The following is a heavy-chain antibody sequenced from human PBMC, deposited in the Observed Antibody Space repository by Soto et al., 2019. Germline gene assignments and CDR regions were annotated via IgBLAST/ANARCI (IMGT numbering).Heavy chain of an antibody. CDR3: TTDGGVTIFGVVSGYYFDY. V-gene: IGHV3-15*01. CDR1: GFTFSNAW. J-gene: IGHJ4*02. Sequence: GGSLRLSCAASGFTFSNAWMSWVRQAPGKGLEWVGRIKSKTDGGTTDYAAPVKGRFTISRDDSKNTLYLQTNSLKTEDTAVYYCTTDGGVTIFGVVSGYYFDYWGQGTLVTVSS. CDR2: IKSKTDGGTT. D-gene: IGHD3-3*01.